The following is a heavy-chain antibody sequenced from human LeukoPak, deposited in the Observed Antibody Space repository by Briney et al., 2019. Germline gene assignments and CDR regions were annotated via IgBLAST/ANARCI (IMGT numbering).Heavy chain of an antibody. CDR2: IYHSGST. V-gene: IGHV4-38-2*01. Sequence: PSETLSLTCAVSGYSISSGYYWGWIRQPPGKGLEWIGSIYHSGSTYYNPSLKSRVTISVDTSKNQFSLKLSSVTAADTAVYYCARLQLGYCSGGSCSDYWGQGTLVTVSS. J-gene: IGHJ4*02. CDR3: ARLQLGYCSGGSCSDY. CDR1: GYSISSGYY. D-gene: IGHD2-15*01.